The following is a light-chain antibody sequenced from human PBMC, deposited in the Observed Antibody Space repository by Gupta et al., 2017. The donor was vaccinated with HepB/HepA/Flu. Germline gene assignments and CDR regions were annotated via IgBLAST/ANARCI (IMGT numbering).Light chain of an antibody. J-gene: IGKJ1*01. Sequence: DIQMTHSPSSLSAPVGDRVTITCRASQSISSYLNWYQQKPGKAPKLLIYAASSLQSGVPSRFSGSGSGTDFTLTISRLQPEDFATYYCQQSYSTPRTFGQGTKVEIK. CDR1: QSISSY. CDR3: QQSYSTPRT. V-gene: IGKV1-39*01. CDR2: AAS.